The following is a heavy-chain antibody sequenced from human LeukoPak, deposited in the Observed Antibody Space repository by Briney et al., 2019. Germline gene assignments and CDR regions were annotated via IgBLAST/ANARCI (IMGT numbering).Heavy chain of an antibody. J-gene: IGHJ4*02. CDR1: GGSFSGYY. Sequence: SETLSLTCAVYGGSFSGYYWSWIRQPPGKGLEWIGEINHSGSTNYNPSLKSRVTISVDTSKNQFSLKLISVTAADTAVYYCAREGDYYDTSGTLDYWGQGTLVTVSS. V-gene: IGHV4-34*01. CDR2: INHSGST. CDR3: AREGDYYDTSGTLDY. D-gene: IGHD3-22*01.